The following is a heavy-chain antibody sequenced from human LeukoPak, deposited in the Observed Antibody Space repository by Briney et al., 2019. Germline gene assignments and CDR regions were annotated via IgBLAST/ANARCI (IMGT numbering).Heavy chain of an antibody. CDR3: ARVWERAYCSGGSCYWDWFDP. CDR2: IYHSGST. CDR1: GGSISSYY. Sequence: PSETLSLTCTVSGGSISSYYWSWIRQPAGKGLEWIGSIYHSGSTYYNPSLKSRVTISVDTSKNQFSLKLSSVTAADTAVYYCARVWERAYCSGGSCYWDWFDPWGQGTLVTVSS. V-gene: IGHV4-4*07. D-gene: IGHD2-15*01. J-gene: IGHJ5*02.